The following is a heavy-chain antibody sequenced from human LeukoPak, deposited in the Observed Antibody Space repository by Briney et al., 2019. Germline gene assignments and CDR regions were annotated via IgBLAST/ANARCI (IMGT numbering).Heavy chain of an antibody. CDR3: ARDPYRSYYYDSSGYSVSTYFQH. V-gene: IGHV1-69*05. Sequence: ASVKVSCKASGGTFSSYAISWVRQAPGQGLEWMGGIIPIFGTANYAQKFQGRVTMTRDTSTSTVYMELSSLRSEDTAVYYCARDPYRSYYYDSSGYSVSTYFQHWGQGTLVTVSS. CDR2: IIPIFGTA. CDR1: GGTFSSYA. D-gene: IGHD3-22*01. J-gene: IGHJ1*01.